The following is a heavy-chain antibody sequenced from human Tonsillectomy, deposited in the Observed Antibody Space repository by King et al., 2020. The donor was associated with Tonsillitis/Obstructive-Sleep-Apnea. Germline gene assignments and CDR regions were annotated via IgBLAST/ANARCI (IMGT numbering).Heavy chain of an antibody. J-gene: IGHJ4*02. CDR3: AKDAGTLAWPISFDY. V-gene: IGHV3-23*04. CDR2: LSGRGANT. CDR1: GFTFSSYA. Sequence: VQLVESGGGLVQPGGSLRLSCAASGFTFSSYAMSWVRQAPGKGLEWVSVLSGRGANTYFVASVKGRFTISRDNSKNTLYLQMNSLRAEDTAVYYCAKDAGTLAWPISFDYWGQGTLVTVSS. D-gene: IGHD1-14*01.